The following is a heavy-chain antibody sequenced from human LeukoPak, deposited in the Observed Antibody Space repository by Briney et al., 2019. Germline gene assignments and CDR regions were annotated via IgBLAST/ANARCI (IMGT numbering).Heavy chain of an antibody. Sequence: SETLSLTCTVSGGSISSYYWSWIRQPPGKGLEWIGYIYYSGSTNYNPSLKSRVTISVDTSKNQFSLKLSSVTAADTAVYYCARGRDYYGSGSRVYYYYYYMDVWGKGTTVTISS. CDR3: ARGRDYYGSGSRVYYYYYYMDV. J-gene: IGHJ6*03. V-gene: IGHV4-59*01. CDR2: IYYSGST. CDR1: GGSISSYY. D-gene: IGHD3-10*01.